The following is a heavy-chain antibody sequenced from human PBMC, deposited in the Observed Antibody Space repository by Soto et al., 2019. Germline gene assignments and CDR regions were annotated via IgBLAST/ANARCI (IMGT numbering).Heavy chain of an antibody. Sequence: RGSLKISCKGSGYSFTSYWIGWVRQMTGKGLEWMGIIYPGDSDTRYSPSFQGQVAISADKSISTAYLQWSSLKASDTAMYYCARSGYSYRYYYYGMDVWGQGTTVTVSS. CDR2: IYPGDSDT. J-gene: IGHJ6*02. V-gene: IGHV5-51*01. CDR3: ARSGYSYRYYYYGMDV. D-gene: IGHD5-18*01. CDR1: GYSFTSYW.